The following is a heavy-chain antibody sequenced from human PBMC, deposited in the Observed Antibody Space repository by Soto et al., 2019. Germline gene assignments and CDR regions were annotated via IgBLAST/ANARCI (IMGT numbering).Heavy chain of an antibody. D-gene: IGHD3-22*01. V-gene: IGHV1-2*04. CDR2: INPNSGGT. J-gene: IGHJ4*02. CDR1: GYTFTGYY. CDR3: ARGGDDYDSSGYSPPFDY. Sequence: ASVKVSCKASGYTFTGYYMHWVRQAPGQGLEWMGWINPNSGGTNYAQKFQGWVTMTRDTSISTAYMELSRLRSDDTAVYYCARGGDDYDSSGYSPPFDYRGQGTLVTVSS.